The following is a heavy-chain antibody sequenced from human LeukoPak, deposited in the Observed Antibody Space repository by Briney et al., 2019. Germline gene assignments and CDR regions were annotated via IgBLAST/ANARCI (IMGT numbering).Heavy chain of an antibody. V-gene: IGHV4-59*01. J-gene: IGHJ5*02. CDR1: GGSISSYY. Sequence: SETLSLTCTVSGGSISSYYWSWIRQPPGKGLEWIGYIYYSGSTNYNPSLKSRVTISVDTSKNQFSLKLSSVTAAGTAVYYCARALDYDFWSGYYPNWFDPWGQGTLVTVSS. CDR3: ARALDYDFWSGYYPNWFDP. D-gene: IGHD3-3*01. CDR2: IYYSGST.